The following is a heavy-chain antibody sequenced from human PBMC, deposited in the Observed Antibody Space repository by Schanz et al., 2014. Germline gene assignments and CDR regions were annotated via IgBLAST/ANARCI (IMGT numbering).Heavy chain of an antibody. Sequence: QVQLLQSGAEVKKPGASVKVSCKASGYTFTNYGISWVRQAPGQGLEWMGQINPNSGATIYAQNFQGRVTMTRDTSISTAYMELSRLRSDDTAVYYCARGLVRYFAYWGQGTLVTVSS. CDR3: ARGLVRYFAY. CDR2: INPNSGAT. J-gene: IGHJ4*02. D-gene: IGHD2-8*02. CDR1: GYTFTNYG. V-gene: IGHV1-2*06.